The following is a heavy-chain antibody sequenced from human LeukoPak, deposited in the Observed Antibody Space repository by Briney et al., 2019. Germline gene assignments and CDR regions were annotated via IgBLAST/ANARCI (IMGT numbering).Heavy chain of an antibody. D-gene: IGHD4-17*01. Sequence: SETLSLTCAVYGGSFSGYYWSWIRQPPGKGLEWIGEINHSGSTNYNPSLKSRVTISVDTSKNQFSLRLISVTAADTAVYYCARARTNLGDYDYWGQGTLVTVSS. CDR2: INHSGST. J-gene: IGHJ4*02. V-gene: IGHV4-34*01. CDR1: GGSFSGYY. CDR3: ARARTNLGDYDY.